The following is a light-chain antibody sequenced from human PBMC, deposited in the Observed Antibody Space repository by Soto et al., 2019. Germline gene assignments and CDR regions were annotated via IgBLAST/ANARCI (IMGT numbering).Light chain of an antibody. Sequence: EVVLTQSPDTLSLSPGERATLSCRASQSVSSSYLAWYQQRPGQAPRLLIYGASNRATGIPDRFSGSGSGTDFTLTISSLQPDDFATYYCQQYDTYWTFGQGTKVDIK. J-gene: IGKJ1*01. CDR3: QQYDTYWT. V-gene: IGKV3-20*01. CDR2: GAS. CDR1: QSVSSSY.